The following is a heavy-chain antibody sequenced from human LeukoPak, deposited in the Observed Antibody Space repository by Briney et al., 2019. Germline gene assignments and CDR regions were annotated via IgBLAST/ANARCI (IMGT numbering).Heavy chain of an antibody. CDR2: ISSSSGMK. V-gene: IGHV3-48*01. CDR1: GFTFNSYS. D-gene: IGHD6-19*01. J-gene: IGHJ4*02. Sequence: PGGSLRHSCAASGFTFNSYSMNWVRQAPGKGLEWVSYISSSSGMKFYADSVKGRFTISRDNAKNSLYLQMSSLRAEDTAVYYCTRPSREGSGWSTPPFDYWGQGTLVSVSS. CDR3: TRPSREGSGWSTPPFDY.